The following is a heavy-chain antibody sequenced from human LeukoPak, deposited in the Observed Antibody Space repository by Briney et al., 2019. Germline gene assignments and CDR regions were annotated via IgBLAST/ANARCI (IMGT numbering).Heavy chain of an antibody. CDR3: ATFSGPMLRGVGRSPFDY. Sequence: GASVKVSCNASGDTFTGYYVHWVRQAPGQGLEYMGWINPNSGGTYYAQKFQGRVTMTRDTSINTAYMDLSRLRSDDTAVYYCATFSGPMLRGVGRSPFDYWGQGTLVTVSS. V-gene: IGHV1-2*02. CDR2: INPNSGGT. CDR1: GDTFTGYY. D-gene: IGHD3-10*01. J-gene: IGHJ4*02.